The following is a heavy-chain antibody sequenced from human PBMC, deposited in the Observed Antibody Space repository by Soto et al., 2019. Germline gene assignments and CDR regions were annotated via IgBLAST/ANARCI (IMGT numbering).Heavy chain of an antibody. D-gene: IGHD1-26*01. CDR2: VYYSGNT. CDR3: ARHAGTAGAYNWFDP. CDR1: GGSMTSYY. J-gene: IGHJ5*02. V-gene: IGHV4-59*08. Sequence: PSETLSLTCTVSGGSMTSYYWSWIRQPPGKGLEWIGCVYYSGNTNYNSSLKSRVTMSVDTSKNQLSLRLRSVTAADTAVYYCARHAGTAGAYNWFDPWGQGTLVT.